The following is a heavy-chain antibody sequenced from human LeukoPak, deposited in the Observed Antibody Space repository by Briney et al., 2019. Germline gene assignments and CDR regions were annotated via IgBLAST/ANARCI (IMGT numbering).Heavy chain of an antibody. V-gene: IGHV1-69*13. Sequence: GASVKVSCKASGGTFSSYAISWVRQAPGLGLEWMGGIIPIFGTANYAQKFQGRVTITADESTSTAYMELSSLRSEDTAVYYCARGPTQAAYYYDSSGYYPPLDYWGQGTLVTVSS. CDR2: IIPIFGTA. CDR1: GGTFSSYA. D-gene: IGHD3-22*01. CDR3: ARGPTQAAYYYDSSGYYPPLDY. J-gene: IGHJ4*02.